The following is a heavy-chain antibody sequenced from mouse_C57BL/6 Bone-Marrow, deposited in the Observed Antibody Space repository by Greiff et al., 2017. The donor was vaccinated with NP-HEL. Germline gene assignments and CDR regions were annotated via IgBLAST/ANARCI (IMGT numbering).Heavy chain of an antibody. CDR2: IWSDGST. CDR1: GFSLTSYG. V-gene: IGHV2-6-1*01. J-gene: IGHJ3*01. CDR3: ARHRDGNPAWFAY. D-gene: IGHD2-1*01. Sequence: VQLQESGPGLVAPSQSLSITCTVSGFSLTSYGVHWVRQPPGKGLEWLVVIWSDGSTTYNSALKSRLSISKDNSKSQVFLKMNSLQTDDTAMYYCARHRDGNPAWFAYWGQGTLVTVSA.